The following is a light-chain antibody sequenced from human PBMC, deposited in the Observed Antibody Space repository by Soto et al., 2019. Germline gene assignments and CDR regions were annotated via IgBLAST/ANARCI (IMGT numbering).Light chain of an antibody. CDR1: QSVFDSSNNKNY. V-gene: IGKV4-1*01. Sequence: DIVMTQFPDSLAVSLGERATINCKSSQSVFDSSNNKNYISWYQQKPGQPPNLLISWSSARASGVPDRFNGGGSGTDFTLTINGLQAEDVAIYYCQRYYSVPFTFGPGTKV. CDR3: QRYYSVPFT. J-gene: IGKJ3*01. CDR2: WSS.